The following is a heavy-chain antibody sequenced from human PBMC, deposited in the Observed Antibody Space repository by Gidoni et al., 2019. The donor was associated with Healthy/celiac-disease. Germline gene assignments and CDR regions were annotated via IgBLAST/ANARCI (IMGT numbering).Heavy chain of an antibody. J-gene: IGHJ4*02. D-gene: IGHD3-10*01. Sequence: QVQLVESGGGVVQPGRSLRLSCAASGFTFSSYGMHWVRQAPGKGLEWVAVIWYDGSNKYYADSVKGRFTISRDNSKNTLYLQMNSLRAEDTAVYYCARDATLWFGDPLPLYWGQGTLVTVSS. CDR1: GFTFSSYG. CDR3: ARDATLWFGDPLPLY. V-gene: IGHV3-33*01. CDR2: IWYDGSNK.